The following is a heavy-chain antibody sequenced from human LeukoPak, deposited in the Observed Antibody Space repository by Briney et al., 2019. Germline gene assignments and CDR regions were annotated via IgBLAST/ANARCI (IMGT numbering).Heavy chain of an antibody. Sequence: GGSLRLSCAASGFTFDDYAMHWVRQAPGKGLEWVSGISWNNDRIGYAESVKGRFTISRDNAKNSLYLQINSLKPEDTALYYCAKDVSAWYFGYFDYWGQGTLVTVSS. CDR2: ISWNNDRI. CDR1: GFTFDDYA. V-gene: IGHV3-9*01. CDR3: AKDVSAWYFGYFDY. J-gene: IGHJ4*02. D-gene: IGHD6-13*01.